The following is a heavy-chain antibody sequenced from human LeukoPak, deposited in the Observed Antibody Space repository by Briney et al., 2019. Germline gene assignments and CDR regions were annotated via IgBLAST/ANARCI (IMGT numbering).Heavy chain of an antibody. J-gene: IGHJ6*03. CDR3: ARHRRRYGLHYYMDV. CDR2: ISYSGST. CDR1: GDSMSSYY. Sequence: SETLSLTCTVSGDSMSSYYWSWIRQPPGKGLEWIAYISYSGSTKYNPSLQNRVTISIDTSKDQFSLKLSSVTAADTAVYYCARHRRRYGLHYYMDVWGKGTTVTISS. D-gene: IGHD2-21*02. V-gene: IGHV4-59*08.